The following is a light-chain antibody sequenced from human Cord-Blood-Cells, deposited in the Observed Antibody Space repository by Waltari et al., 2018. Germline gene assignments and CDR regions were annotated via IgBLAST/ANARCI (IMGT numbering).Light chain of an antibody. J-gene: IGKJ2*01. CDR3: MQGIHLPPT. CDR2: EVS. CDR1: QSFLHSDGSTY. Sequence: DIVMTQTPPSRPFTPGQRASIPCKPSQSFLHSDGSTYLYWYLQKPGQSPQLLIYEVSSRFSGVPDRFSGRGSGTDFTLKISRVEAEDVGVYYCMQGIHLPPTFGQGTKLEIK. V-gene: IGKV2-29*02.